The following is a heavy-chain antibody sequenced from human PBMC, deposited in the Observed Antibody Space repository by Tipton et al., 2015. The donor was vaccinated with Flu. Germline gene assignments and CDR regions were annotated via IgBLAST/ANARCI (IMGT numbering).Heavy chain of an antibody. D-gene: IGHD6-13*01. Sequence: SLRLSCTVSEFTFKSYWMSWVRQAPGRGLEWVSGISGGGGSTQYADSVKGRFTISRDNSGNMLFLQMDSLADEDTAVYYCAKVSYSSSWYGGWFDSWGQGTPVTVSS. CDR1: EFTFKSYW. CDR2: ISGGGGST. J-gene: IGHJ5*01. CDR3: AKVSYSSSWYGGWFDS. V-gene: IGHV3-23*01.